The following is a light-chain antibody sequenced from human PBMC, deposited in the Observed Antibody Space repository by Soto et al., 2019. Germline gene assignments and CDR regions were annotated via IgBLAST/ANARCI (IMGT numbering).Light chain of an antibody. CDR1: QCISSW. V-gene: IGKV1D-16*01. J-gene: IGKJ1*01. Sequence: DIQMTQSPSSVSASVGDRVTITCRASQCISSWLAWYQQKPGKAPKLLIYAASSLQSGVPSRFSGSGSGTEFTLTISSLQPDDFATYYCQHYNSYSEAFGQGTKVDIK. CDR3: QHYNSYSEA. CDR2: AAS.